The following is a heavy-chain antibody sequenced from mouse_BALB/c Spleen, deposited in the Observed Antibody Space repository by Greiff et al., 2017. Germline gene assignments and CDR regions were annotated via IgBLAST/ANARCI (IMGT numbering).Heavy chain of an antibody. CDR2: ISSGGGNT. D-gene: IGHD2-13*01. CDR3: ARYPDYYYFDY. J-gene: IGHJ2*01. Sequence: EVKLVESGGGLVKPGGSLKLSCAASGFTFSSYTMSWVRQTPEKRLEWVATISSGGGNTYYPDSVKGRFTISRDNAKNNLYLQMSSLRSEDTALYYCARYPDYYYFDYWGQGTTLTVSS. V-gene: IGHV5-9*03. CDR1: GFTFSSYT.